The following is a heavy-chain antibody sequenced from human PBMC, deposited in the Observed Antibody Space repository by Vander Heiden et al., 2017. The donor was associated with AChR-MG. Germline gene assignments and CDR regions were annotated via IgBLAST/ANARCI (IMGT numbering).Heavy chain of an antibody. CDR2: IYSRGTT. CDR1: GFTVSNSF. CDR3: ARLRREKGCEP. D-gene: IGHD3-16*01. Sequence: EVQLVESGGGLVQPGGSLRLSCTVSGFTVSNSFIGWVRQAPGKGLEWVSVIYSRGTTYYADSVKGRFTISRDNSKKTLYLQMNTARAEDTAVDYCARLRREKGCEPWGQGTLGTVSS. V-gene: IGHV3-66*01. J-gene: IGHJ5*02.